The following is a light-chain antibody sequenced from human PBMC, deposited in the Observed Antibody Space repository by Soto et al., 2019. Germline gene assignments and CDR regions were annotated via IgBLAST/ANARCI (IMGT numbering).Light chain of an antibody. V-gene: IGKV3-20*01. CDR1: QTVSSSY. CDR3: HHYGSSPPYT. J-gene: IGKJ2*01. Sequence: EVELTQSPGTLSLSPGERATLSCRASQTVSSSYLAWYQQKPGQAPRLLIYGASNRTTGMPDRFSGSGSGTNFSLTINSLEPEDFAAYYCHHYGSSPPYTFGQGAKLDI. CDR2: GAS.